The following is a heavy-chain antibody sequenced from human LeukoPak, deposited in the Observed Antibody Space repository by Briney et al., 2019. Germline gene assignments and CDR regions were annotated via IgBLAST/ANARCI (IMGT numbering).Heavy chain of an antibody. V-gene: IGHV4-34*01. CDR2: INYGGST. Sequence: SETLSLTCAVSEMSFSAYYWNWIRQSPGKGLEWIGEINYGGSTRYTPSLEGRGTILIDTSKNQFSLKLTSVTAADTAVYYCARGFPPGSGSRGSHAFDVWGQGTMVTVSS. D-gene: IGHD6-19*01. CDR1: EMSFSAYY. J-gene: IGHJ3*01. CDR3: ARGFPPGSGSRGSHAFDV.